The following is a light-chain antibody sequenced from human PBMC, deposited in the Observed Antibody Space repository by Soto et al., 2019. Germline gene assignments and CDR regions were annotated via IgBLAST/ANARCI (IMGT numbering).Light chain of an antibody. J-gene: IGKJ4*01. CDR1: QSISNF. CDR2: AAS. V-gene: IGKV1-39*01. Sequence: DIQMTQSPSSLSASVGGRVTITCRASQSISNFLNWYQQKPGEAPKLLIYAASSLQSGVPARFSGSGSGTDFTLTISSLQPEDFATYYCQQSYSTPLTFGGGTKVDIK. CDR3: QQSYSTPLT.